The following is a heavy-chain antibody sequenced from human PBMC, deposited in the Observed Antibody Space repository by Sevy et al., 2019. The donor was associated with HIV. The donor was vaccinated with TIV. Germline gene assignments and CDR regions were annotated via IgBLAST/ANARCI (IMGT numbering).Heavy chain of an antibody. D-gene: IGHD2-21*01. J-gene: IGHJ4*02. CDR3: ARDRLLSLLDF. CDR2: ILHDGSNE. CDR1: RFNFSNYA. Sequence: GGSLRLSCAASRFNFSNYAMHWVRQAPGKGLEWVALILHDGSNEQYADSVKGRFTISRDNSQNTVYLQMNSLRPEDTAVYYCARDRLLSLLDFWGQRTLVTVSS. V-gene: IGHV3-30*04.